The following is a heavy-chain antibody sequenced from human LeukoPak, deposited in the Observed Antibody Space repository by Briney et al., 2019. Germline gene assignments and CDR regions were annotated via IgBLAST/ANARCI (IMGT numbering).Heavy chain of an antibody. CDR2: ISYDGSNK. CDR3: ARDSMYSSSPSDP. V-gene: IGHV3-30*03. J-gene: IGHJ5*02. Sequence: GGSLRLSCAASGFTFSSYGMHWVRQAPGKGLEWVAVISYDGSNKYYADSVKGRFTISRDNSKNTLYLQMNSLRAEDTAVYYCARDSMYSSSPSDPWGQGTLVTVSS. CDR1: GFTFSSYG. D-gene: IGHD6-6*01.